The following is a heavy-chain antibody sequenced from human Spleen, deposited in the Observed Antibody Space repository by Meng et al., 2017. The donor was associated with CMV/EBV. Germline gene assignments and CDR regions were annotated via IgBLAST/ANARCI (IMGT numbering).Heavy chain of an antibody. V-gene: IGHV4-31*03. D-gene: IGHD6-6*01. Sequence: LRLSCTVSDGSISSDTYYWSWIRQYPGKGLEWIGYIYYSGSTYYNPSLRSRVTISVDTYKNQFSLKLNAVTAADTAVYYCARDYSSSSKGMDVWGQGTTVTVSS. CDR3: ARDYSSSSKGMDV. CDR1: DGSISSDTYY. CDR2: IYYSGST. J-gene: IGHJ6*02.